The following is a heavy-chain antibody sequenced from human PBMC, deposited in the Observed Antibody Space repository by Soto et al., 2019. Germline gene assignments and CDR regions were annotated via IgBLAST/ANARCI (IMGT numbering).Heavy chain of an antibody. J-gene: IGHJ6*02. CDR3: AKDLRVTAMAPYYYYGMDV. Sequence: QVQLVESGGGVVQPGRSLRLSCAASGFTFSSYGMHWVRQAPGKGLEWVAVISYDGSNKYYADSVKGRFTISRDNSKNTLYLQMNSLRAEDTAVYYCAKDLRVTAMAPYYYYGMDVWGQGTTATVSS. CDR2: ISYDGSNK. CDR1: GFTFSSYG. V-gene: IGHV3-30*18. D-gene: IGHD5-18*01.